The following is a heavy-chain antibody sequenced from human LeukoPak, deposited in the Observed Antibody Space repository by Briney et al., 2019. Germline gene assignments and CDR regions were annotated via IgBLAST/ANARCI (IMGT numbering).Heavy chain of an antibody. CDR1: GGTFSSYT. Sequence: SVKVSCKASGGTFSSYTISWVRQAPGQGLEWMGRIIPILGIANYAQKFQGRVTITADKSTSTAYMELSSLRSEDTAVYYCASEPQKTYYDFWSGDESWYMDVWGKGTTVTVSS. CDR3: ASEPQKTYYDFWSGDESWYMDV. CDR2: IIPILGIA. V-gene: IGHV1-69*02. D-gene: IGHD3-3*01. J-gene: IGHJ6*03.